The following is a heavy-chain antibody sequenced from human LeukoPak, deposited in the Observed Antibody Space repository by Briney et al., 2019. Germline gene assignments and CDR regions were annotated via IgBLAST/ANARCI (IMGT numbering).Heavy chain of an antibody. D-gene: IGHD3-16*01. V-gene: IGHV1-2*02. CDR3: ASNPYLGGDPAGLDY. Sequence: ASVKVSCKASGYTFTGYYIHWVRQAPGQGLEWMGWINPNSGGTNYAQKFQGRVTMTRDTSISTAYMELSGLRSDDTAVYYCASNPYLGGDPAGLDYWGQGTLVTVSS. J-gene: IGHJ4*02. CDR2: INPNSGGT. CDR1: GYTFTGYY.